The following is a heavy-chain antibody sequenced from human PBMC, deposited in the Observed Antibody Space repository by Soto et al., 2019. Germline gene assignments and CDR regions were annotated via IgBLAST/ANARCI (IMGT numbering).Heavy chain of an antibody. CDR2: ISYDGSNK. CDR3: AREKWNYENRPLDY. V-gene: IGHV3-30-3*01. J-gene: IGHJ4*02. CDR1: GFTFSSYA. D-gene: IGHD1-7*01. Sequence: QVQLVESGGGVVQPGRSLRLSCAASGFTFSSYAMHWVRQAPGKGLEWVAVISYDGSNKYYADSVKGRFTISRDNSKNTLYLQMNSLRAEDTAVYYCAREKWNYENRPLDYWGQGTLVTVSS.